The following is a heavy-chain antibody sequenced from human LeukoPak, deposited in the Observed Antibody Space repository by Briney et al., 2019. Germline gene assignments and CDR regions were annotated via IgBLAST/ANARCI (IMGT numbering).Heavy chain of an antibody. CDR1: GGTFSSYA. CDR3: ARAELGYCSSTSCYTGGGIDY. Sequence: ASVKVSCKASGGTFSSYAISWVRQAPGQGLEWMGGIIPIFGTANYAQKFHGRVTITADESTSTAYMELSSLRSEDTAVYYCARAELGYCSSTSCYTGGGIDYWGQGTLVTVSS. CDR2: IIPIFGTA. V-gene: IGHV1-69*13. D-gene: IGHD2-2*02. J-gene: IGHJ4*02.